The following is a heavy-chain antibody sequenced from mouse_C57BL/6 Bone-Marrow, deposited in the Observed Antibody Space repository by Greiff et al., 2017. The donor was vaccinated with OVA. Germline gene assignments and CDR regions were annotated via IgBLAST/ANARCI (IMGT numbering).Heavy chain of an antibody. CDR3: ARVGGYDGYFYYAMDY. CDR2: IHPNSGST. CDR1: GYTFTSYW. J-gene: IGHJ4*01. D-gene: IGHD2-3*01. V-gene: IGHV1-64*01. Sequence: QVQLQQSGAELVKPGASVKLSCKASGYTFTSYWMHWVKQRPGQGLEWIGMIHPNSGSTNYNEKFKSKATLTVDKSSSTAYMQLSSLTSEDSAVYYCARVGGYDGYFYYAMDYWGQGTSVTVSS.